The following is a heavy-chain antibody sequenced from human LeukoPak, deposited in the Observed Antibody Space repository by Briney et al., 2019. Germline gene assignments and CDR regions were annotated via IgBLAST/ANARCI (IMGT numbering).Heavy chain of an antibody. D-gene: IGHD3-3*01. CDR1: GGSISSYY. J-gene: IGHJ4*02. Sequence: SETLSLTCTVSGGSISSYYWSWIRQPAGKGLEWIGRIYTSGSTNYNPSLKSRVTMSVDTSKNQFSLKLSSVTAADTAVYYCAREAIFGVVRHYYFDYWGQGTLVTVSS. CDR3: AREAIFGVVRHYYFDY. V-gene: IGHV4-4*07. CDR2: IYTSGST.